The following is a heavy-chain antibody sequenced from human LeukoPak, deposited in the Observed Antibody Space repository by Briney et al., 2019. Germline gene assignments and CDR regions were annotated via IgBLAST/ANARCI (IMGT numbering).Heavy chain of an antibody. V-gene: IGHV3-7*04. D-gene: IGHD1-1*01. CDR1: GFTFSKYC. Sequence: GGSLRLSCATSGFTFSKYCMSWVRQAPGKGLEWVANIKQDGIEKYYVDSVKGRFTISRDNAKNSLYLQMNSLTAEDTAVYYCARKMKTGDRVGTFDIWGQGTMVTVSS. CDR2: IKQDGIEK. CDR3: ARKMKTGDRVGTFDI. J-gene: IGHJ3*02.